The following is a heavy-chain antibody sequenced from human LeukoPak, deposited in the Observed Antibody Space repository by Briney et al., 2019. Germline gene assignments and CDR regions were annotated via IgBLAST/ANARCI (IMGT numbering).Heavy chain of an antibody. Sequence: GGSLRLSCAASRFTFSNYWMTWVRQSPGKGLEWVAIINQDGSGKYYVDSVKGRFTISRDNAKNSLYLQMSSLRAEDTAVYYCARGGHRQKEFWGQGTLVTVSS. D-gene: IGHD3-10*01. CDR2: INQDGSGK. J-gene: IGHJ4*02. V-gene: IGHV3-7*01. CDR3: ARGGHRQKEF. CDR1: RFTFSNYW.